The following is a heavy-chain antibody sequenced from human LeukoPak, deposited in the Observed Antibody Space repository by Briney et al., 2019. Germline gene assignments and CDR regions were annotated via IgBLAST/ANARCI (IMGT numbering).Heavy chain of an antibody. D-gene: IGHD1-7*01. CDR1: GFTVSSNY. V-gene: IGHV3-53*01. Sequence: PGGSLRLSCAASGFTVSSNYMSWVRQAPGKGLEWVSVIYSGGSTYYADSVKGRFTISRDNSKNTLYLQMNSLRAEDTAVYYCAKDGHNTWNSFFDFWGQGTLVTVSS. CDR3: AKDGHNTWNSFFDF. J-gene: IGHJ4*02. CDR2: IYSGGST.